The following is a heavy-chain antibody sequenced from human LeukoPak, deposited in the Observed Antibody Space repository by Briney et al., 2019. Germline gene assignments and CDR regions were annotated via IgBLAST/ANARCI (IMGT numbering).Heavy chain of an antibody. Sequence: SETLSLTCTVSGGSIHSYWSWIRQPAGKGLEWIGRISGSGTITYNPALQSRLTISIDTSKSKSSLKLMSVTAADTAVYYCARGSGTTGEVKFDPWGQGTLVTVSS. CDR1: GGSIHSY. CDR2: ISGSGTI. V-gene: IGHV4-4*07. J-gene: IGHJ5*02. D-gene: IGHD3-10*01. CDR3: ARGSGTTGEVKFDP.